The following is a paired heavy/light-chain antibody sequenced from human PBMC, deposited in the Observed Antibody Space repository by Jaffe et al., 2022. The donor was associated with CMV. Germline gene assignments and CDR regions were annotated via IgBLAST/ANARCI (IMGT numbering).Light chain of an antibody. CDR1: SSDVGGYNY. V-gene: IGLV2-14*03. CDR2: DVS. Sequence: QSALTQPASVSGSPGQSITISCTGTSSDVGGYNYVSWYQQHPGKAPKLMIYDVSNRPSGVSNRFSGSKSGNTASLTISGLQAEDEADYYCSSYTSSSTPWVFGTGTKVTVL. J-gene: IGLJ1*01. CDR3: SSYTSSSTPWV.
Heavy chain of an antibody. CDR3: ARGGYYDFWSGYHNYYYYYYMDV. V-gene: IGHV1-18*04. Sequence: QVQLVQSGAEVKKPGASVKVSCKASGYTFTSYGISWVRQAPGQGLEWMGWISAYNGNTNYAQKLQGRVTMTTDTSTSTAYMELRSLRSDDTAVYYCARGGYYDFWSGYHNYYYYYYMDVWGKGTTVTVSS. J-gene: IGHJ6*03. D-gene: IGHD3-3*01. CDR2: ISAYNGNT. CDR1: GYTFTSYG.